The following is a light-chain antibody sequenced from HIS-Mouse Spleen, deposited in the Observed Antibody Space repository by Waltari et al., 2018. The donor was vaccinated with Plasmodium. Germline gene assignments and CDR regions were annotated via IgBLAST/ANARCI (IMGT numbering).Light chain of an antibody. J-gene: IGKJ4*01. V-gene: IGKV1-39*01. Sequence: DIQMTQSPSYLSASVGDRVTITCRASQSISSYLNWYQQKPGKAPKLLIYAASSLQSGVPSRFSGSGSGTDFTLTISSLQPEDFATYYCQQSYSTPGTFGGGTKVEIK. CDR2: AAS. CDR3: QQSYSTPGT. CDR1: QSISSY.